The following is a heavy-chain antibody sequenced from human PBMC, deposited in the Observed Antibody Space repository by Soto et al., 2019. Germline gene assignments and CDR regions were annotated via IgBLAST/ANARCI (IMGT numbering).Heavy chain of an antibody. V-gene: IGHV4-61*01. CDR3: AREVPAAILADARRDV. CDR2: IYYSGST. CDR1: GGSVSSGSYY. D-gene: IGHD2-2*01. J-gene: IGHJ6*02. Sequence: QVQLQESGPGLVKPSETLSLTCTVSGGSVSSGSYYWSWIRQPPGKGLEWIGYIYYSGSTNYNPSLKSRVTISVNTSKNQFSRQLSSVTAADTAVHYCAREVPAAILADARRDVWCQGTT.